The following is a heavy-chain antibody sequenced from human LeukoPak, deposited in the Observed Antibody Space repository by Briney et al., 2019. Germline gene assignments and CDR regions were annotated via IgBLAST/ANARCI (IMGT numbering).Heavy chain of an antibody. CDR1: GFTLSSYS. CDR3: ARILSGPGSYTDDY. J-gene: IGHJ4*02. V-gene: IGHV3-21*01. Sequence: GGSLRLSCAASGFTLSSYSMNWVRQAPGKGLEWVSSISSSSSYIYYADSVKGRFTISRDNAKNSLYLQMNSLRAEDTAVYYCARILSGPGSYTDDYWGQGTLVTVSS. D-gene: IGHD3-10*01. CDR2: ISSSSSYI.